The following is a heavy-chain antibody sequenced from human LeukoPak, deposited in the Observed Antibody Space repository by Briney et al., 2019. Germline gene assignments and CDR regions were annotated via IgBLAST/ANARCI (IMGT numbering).Heavy chain of an antibody. J-gene: IGHJ6*04. CDR1: GFTFDSYG. V-gene: IGHV3-21*01. Sequence: GGSLRLSCAASGFTFDSYGMNWVRQAPGKGLEWISSISSSSTYIYYADSVKGRFTISRDNAKNSLYLQMNSLRAEDTAVYYCARDFDKVDVWGKGTTVTVSS. D-gene: IGHD3-9*01. CDR3: ARDFDKVDV. CDR2: ISSSSTYI.